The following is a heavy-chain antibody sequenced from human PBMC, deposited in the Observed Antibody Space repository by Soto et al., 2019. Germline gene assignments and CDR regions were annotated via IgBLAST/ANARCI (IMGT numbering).Heavy chain of an antibody. CDR3: PTEGLISALGGVGS. CDR2: IKSKTDGETR. CDR1: GFTFSNAW. V-gene: IGHV3-15*07. Sequence: EVQLVESGGGLVKPGGSLRLSCAASGFTFSNAWMNWVRQAPGKGLEWVGRIKSKTDGETRDYAAPVKDRFTISRDHSKNTLYLQMNSLKTEETGVYSCPTEGLISALGGVGSWGQGTLVTVSS. D-gene: IGHD3-16*01. J-gene: IGHJ5*02.